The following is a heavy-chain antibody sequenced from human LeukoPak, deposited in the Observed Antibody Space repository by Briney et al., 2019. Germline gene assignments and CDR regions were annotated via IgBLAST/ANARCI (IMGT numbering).Heavy chain of an antibody. J-gene: IGHJ5*02. Sequence: PSETLSLTCAVYGGSFSGYYWSWIRQPPGKGLEWIGEINHSGSTNYNPSLKSRVTISVDTSKNQFSLKLSSVTAADTAVYYCARGETIAAARGVWFDPWGQGTPVTVSS. CDR1: GGSFSGYY. CDR2: INHSGST. D-gene: IGHD6-13*01. V-gene: IGHV4-34*01. CDR3: ARGETIAAARGVWFDP.